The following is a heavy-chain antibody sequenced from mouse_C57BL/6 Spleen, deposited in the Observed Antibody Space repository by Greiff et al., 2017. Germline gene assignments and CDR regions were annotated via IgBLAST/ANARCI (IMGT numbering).Heavy chain of an antibody. CDR1: GYTFTGYW. CDR3: ARYGHYYGSSYYFDY. CDR2: ILPGSGST. D-gene: IGHD1-1*01. Sequence: VQLQQSGAGLMKPGASVKLSCKATGYTFTGYWIEWVKQRPGHGLEWIGEILPGSGSTNYNEKFKGKATFTADTSSNTAYMQLSSLTTEDSAIYYCARYGHYYGSSYYFDYWGQGTTLTVSS. V-gene: IGHV1-9*01. J-gene: IGHJ2*01.